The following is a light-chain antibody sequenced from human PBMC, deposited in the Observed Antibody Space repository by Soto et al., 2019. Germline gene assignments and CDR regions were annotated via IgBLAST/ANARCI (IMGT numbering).Light chain of an antibody. CDR2: EVS. CDR3: SSYEDSSILM. J-gene: IGLJ3*02. Sequence: ALTQPASVSGSPGQSITISCTGTSSDIGYYNYVSWYQQHPGKAPKVIIYEVSNRPSGVSDRFSGSKSGNTASLTISGLQAEDEGDYYCSSYEDSSILMFGGGTKVTVL. V-gene: IGLV2-14*01. CDR1: SSDIGYYNY.